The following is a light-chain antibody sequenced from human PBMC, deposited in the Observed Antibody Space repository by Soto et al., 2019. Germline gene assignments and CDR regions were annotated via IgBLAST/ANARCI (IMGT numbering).Light chain of an antibody. V-gene: IGLV2-14*02. CDR2: EVS. CDR3: ISYTSSSTSYV. CDR1: SSDVGSYNL. J-gene: IGLJ1*01. Sequence: QSALTQPASVSGSPGQSITISCTGTSSDVGSYNLVSWYQQHPGKAPKLMIYEVSNRPSGVSNRFSGSKSGSTASLTISGLQAEDEADYYCISYTSSSTSYVFGTGTKLTVL.